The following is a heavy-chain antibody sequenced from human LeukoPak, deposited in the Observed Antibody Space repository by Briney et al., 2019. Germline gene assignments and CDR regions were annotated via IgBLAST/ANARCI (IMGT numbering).Heavy chain of an antibody. Sequence: GASVKVSCKASGYTFTAYYMHWVRQAPGQGLEWIGWINPNSGGTKYAQKFQGRVMLTRDTSTTTTYMDLNSLTSDDTAIYYCARVYAPAAGNRGVHWFDPWGQGTLVTVSS. CDR3: ARVYAPAAGNRGVHWFDP. CDR2: INPNSGGT. V-gene: IGHV1-2*02. CDR1: GYTFTAYY. J-gene: IGHJ5*02. D-gene: IGHD6-19*01.